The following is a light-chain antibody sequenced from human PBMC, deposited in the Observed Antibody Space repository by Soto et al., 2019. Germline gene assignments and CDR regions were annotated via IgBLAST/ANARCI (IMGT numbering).Light chain of an antibody. J-gene: IGKJ1*01. V-gene: IGKV3-15*01. Sequence: EIVMTQSPATLSVSPGERATLSCRASQSVSSNLAWYQQKPGQAPRLLIYGASTRATGIPARFSGGGSGTEFTLTISSLQSEDFAVYYCQQYNNWSRTFGQGTKV. CDR3: QQYNNWSRT. CDR1: QSVSSN. CDR2: GAS.